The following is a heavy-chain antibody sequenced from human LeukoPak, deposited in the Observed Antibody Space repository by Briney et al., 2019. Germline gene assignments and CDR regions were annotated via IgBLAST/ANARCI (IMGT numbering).Heavy chain of an antibody. CDR1: GFTFSSYG. CDR2: ISYDGSNK. D-gene: IGHD1-26*01. CDR3: AKAIVGATTGDY. J-gene: IGHJ4*02. Sequence: GGSLRLSCAGSGFTFSSYGMHWVRQAPAKGLEWVAVISYDGSNKYYADSVKDRFTISRDNSKNTLYLQMNSLRAEDTAVYYCAKAIVGATTGDYWGQGTLVTVSS. V-gene: IGHV3-30*18.